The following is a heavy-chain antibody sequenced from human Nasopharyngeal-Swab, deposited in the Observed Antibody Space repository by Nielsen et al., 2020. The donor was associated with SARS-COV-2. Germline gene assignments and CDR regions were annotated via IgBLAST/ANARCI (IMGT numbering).Heavy chain of an antibody. V-gene: IGHV1-8*01. Sequence: ASVKVSCKASGYTFTSYDINWERQATGQGLEWMGWMNPNSGNTGYAQKFQGRVTMTRNTSISTAYMELSSLRSEDTAVYYCARAERGRIVVVITSFYYYYMDIWGKGTTVTVSS. D-gene: IGHD3-22*01. J-gene: IGHJ6*03. CDR3: ARAERGRIVVVITSFYYYYMDI. CDR1: GYTFTSYD. CDR2: MNPNSGNT.